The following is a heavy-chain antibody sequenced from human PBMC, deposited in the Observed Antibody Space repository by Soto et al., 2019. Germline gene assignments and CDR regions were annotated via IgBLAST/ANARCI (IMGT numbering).Heavy chain of an antibody. V-gene: IGHV4-61*01. CDR1: GGSLSGGSYY. J-gene: IGHJ5*02. CDR2: IYDSGAT. CDR3: ARDWGPYWFDP. Sequence: WETLSLTCTVSGGSLSGGSYYWNWIRQPPGKQMEWIGYIYDSGATKYNPSLKSRVTISQDTSKNQFSLKMNSVTPSDTAVYYCARDWGPYWFDPWGQGILVTSP. D-gene: IGHD3-16*01.